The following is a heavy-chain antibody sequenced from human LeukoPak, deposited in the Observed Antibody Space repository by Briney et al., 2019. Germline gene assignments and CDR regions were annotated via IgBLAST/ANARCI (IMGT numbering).Heavy chain of an antibody. CDR1: GGSISSYY. CDR2: MYYSGST. CDR3: ARGFRYNYGFDY. V-gene: IGHV4-59*01. Sequence: PSETLSLTCSVSGGSISSYYWNWIRQPPGKGLEWIGYMYYSGSTSYKPSLKGRVTITVDTSKNQFSLKLSSVAAADTAVYYCARGFRYNYGFDYWGQGTLVTVSS. J-gene: IGHJ4*02. D-gene: IGHD5-18*01.